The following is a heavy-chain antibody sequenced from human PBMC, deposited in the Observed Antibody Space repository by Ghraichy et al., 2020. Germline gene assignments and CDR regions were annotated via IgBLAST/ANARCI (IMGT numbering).Heavy chain of an antibody. CDR1: GFTFSSYS. CDR2: ISSSSSYI. V-gene: IGHV3-21*01. J-gene: IGHJ4*02. Sequence: GGSLRLSCAASGFTFSSYSMNWVRQAPGKGLEWVSSISSSSSYIYYADSVKGRFTISRDNAKNSLYLQMNSLRAEDTAVYYCARDLGPDILSYYDILTVGPSGDYWGQGTLVTVSS. CDR3: ARDLGPDILSYYDILTVGPSGDY. D-gene: IGHD3-9*01.